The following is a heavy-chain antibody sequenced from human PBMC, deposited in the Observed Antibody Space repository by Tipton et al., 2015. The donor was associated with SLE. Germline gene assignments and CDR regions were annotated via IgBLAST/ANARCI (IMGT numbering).Heavy chain of an antibody. CDR3: ARVSGYCSGGSCYSGWYFDL. J-gene: IGHJ2*01. CDR2: INHSGST. D-gene: IGHD2-15*01. V-gene: IGHV4-31*03. CDR1: GGSISSGGYY. Sequence: TLSLTCTVSGGSISSGGYYWSWIRQHPGKGLEWIGEINHSGSTNYNPSLKSRVTISVDTSKNQFSLKLSSVAAADTAVYYCARVSGYCSGGSCYSGWYFDLWGRGTLVTVSS.